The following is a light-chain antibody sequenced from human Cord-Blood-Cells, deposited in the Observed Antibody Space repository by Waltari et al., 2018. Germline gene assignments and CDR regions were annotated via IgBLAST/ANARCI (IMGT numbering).Light chain of an antibody. CDR3: SSYTSSSTWV. Sequence: QSALTQPASACGSPGQSITISCTGTSSHVGGYHYVSWYHQHPGKAPNLMIYDVSTRPSGVSNRFSGSKSGNTASLTISGLQAEDEADYYCSSYTSSSTWVFGGGTKLTVL. J-gene: IGLJ3*02. CDR1: SSHVGGYHY. CDR2: DVS. V-gene: IGLV2-14*01.